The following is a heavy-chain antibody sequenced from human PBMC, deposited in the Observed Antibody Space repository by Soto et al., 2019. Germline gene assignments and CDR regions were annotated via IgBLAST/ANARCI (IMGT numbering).Heavy chain of an antibody. CDR2: IIPNVDAA. D-gene: IGHD2-2*02. CDR1: GDTFNNYA. Sequence: SVKVSCKASGDTFNNYAISWVRQAPGQGLEWVGGIIPNVDAANSAQKFQGRVTITADESTSTAYMELSRLRSEDTAVYYCARERGTSCYNTWGQGTLVTVSS. J-gene: IGHJ4*02. V-gene: IGHV1-69*13. CDR3: ARERGTSCYNT.